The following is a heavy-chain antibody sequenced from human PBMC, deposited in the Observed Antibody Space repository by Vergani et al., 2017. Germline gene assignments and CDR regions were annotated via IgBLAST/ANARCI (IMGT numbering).Heavy chain of an antibody. CDR3: AREHPTGSSWYWNTYYYYYMDV. CDR1: GFTFSSYA. D-gene: IGHD6-13*01. V-gene: IGHV3-30*04. CDR2: ISYDGSNK. J-gene: IGHJ6*03. Sequence: QVQLVESGGGVVQPGRSLRLSCAASGFTFSSYAMHWVRQAPGKGLAWVAVISYDGSNKYYADSVKGRFTISRDNSKNTLYLQMNSLRAEDTAVYYCAREHPTGSSWYWNTYYYYYMDVWGKGTTVTVSS.